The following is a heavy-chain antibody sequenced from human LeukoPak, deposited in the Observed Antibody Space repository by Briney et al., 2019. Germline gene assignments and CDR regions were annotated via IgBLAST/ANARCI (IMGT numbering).Heavy chain of an antibody. J-gene: IGHJ6*03. Sequence: SQTLSLTCTVSGGSISSGGYYWSWIRQPPGKGLEWIGYIYYSGSTNYNPSLKSRVTISGDTSKNQFFLDLSSVTAADTAVYYCARVGYSGSGYYYYYMDVWGKGTTVTVSS. CDR1: GGSISSGGYY. D-gene: IGHD6-19*01. V-gene: IGHV4-61*08. CDR3: ARVGYSGSGYYYYYMDV. CDR2: IYYSGST.